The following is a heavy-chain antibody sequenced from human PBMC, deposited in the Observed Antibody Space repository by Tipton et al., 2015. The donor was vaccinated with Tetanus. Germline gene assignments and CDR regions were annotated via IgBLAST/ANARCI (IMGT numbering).Heavy chain of an antibody. D-gene: IGHD2-2*01. J-gene: IGHJ4*02. CDR2: ISSSGSTI. CDR3: ARDWVVPATPDY. V-gene: IGHV3-11*01. Sequence: SLRLSCAASGFTFSDYYMSWIRQAPGKGLEWVSYISSSGSTIYYADSVKGRFTISRDNAKNSLYLQMNSLRAEDTAVYYCARDWVVPATPDYWGQGTLVTVSS. CDR1: GFTFSDYY.